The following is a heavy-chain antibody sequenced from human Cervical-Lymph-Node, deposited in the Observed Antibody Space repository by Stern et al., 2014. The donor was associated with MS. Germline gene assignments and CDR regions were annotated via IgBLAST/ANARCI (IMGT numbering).Heavy chain of an antibody. J-gene: IGHJ6*02. CDR1: GYTFTSYY. Sequence: QVQLVQSGAEVKKPGASLKVSCKASGYTFTSYYMHWVRQAPGQGLEWMGIINPSGGRTDYAQKFQGRVTMTRDTSTSTLYMELNRLGTEEPAVYYCAKGGGYMGGRGQGATVTVSS. CDR3: AKGGGYMGG. D-gene: IGHD1-26*01. CDR2: INPSGGRT. V-gene: IGHV1-46*03.